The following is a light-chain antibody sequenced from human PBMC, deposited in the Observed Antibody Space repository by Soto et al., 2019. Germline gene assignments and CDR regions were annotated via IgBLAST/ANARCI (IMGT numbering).Light chain of an antibody. CDR2: GNS. V-gene: IGLV1-40*01. CDR3: QSYDSSLSGGV. CDR1: SSNIGAGYD. Sequence: QAVVTQPPSVSGAPRQRVTISCTGSSSNIGAGYDVHWYQQLPGTAPKLLIYGNSNRPSGVPDRFSGSKSGTSASLAITGLQAEDEADYYCQSYDSSLSGGVFGTGTQLTVL. J-gene: IGLJ1*01.